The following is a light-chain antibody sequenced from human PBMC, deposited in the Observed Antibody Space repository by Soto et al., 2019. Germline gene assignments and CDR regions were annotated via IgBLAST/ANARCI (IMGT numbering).Light chain of an antibody. CDR1: QSVYTNY. CDR2: GAS. V-gene: IGKV3-20*01. Sequence: EIVLTQSPGTLSLSPGERATLSCRASQSVYTNYLAWYQQKPGQAPRLLIYGASRRVTGVPDRFSGSGSETDFPLTISRLEPEDFAVYYWQHYGSAPPVYTFGQGTKLEIK. CDR3: QHYGSAPPVYT. J-gene: IGKJ2*01.